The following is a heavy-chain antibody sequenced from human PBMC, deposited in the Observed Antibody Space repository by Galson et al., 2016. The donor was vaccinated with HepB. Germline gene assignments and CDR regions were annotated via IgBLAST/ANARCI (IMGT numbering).Heavy chain of an antibody. V-gene: IGHV4-39*01. CDR2: MSNSGSS. CDR3: ARLDSSGWSRYYFDF. CDR1: GGSISSSTYS. Sequence: SETLSLTCTVSGGSISSSTYSWGWIRQPPGKGLESIAYMSNSGSSYYNPSLKSRVTISVDTSKNQFSLKISSVTAADTATYYGARLDSSGWSRYYFDFWGQGALATVSS. J-gene: IGHJ4*02. D-gene: IGHD6-19*01.